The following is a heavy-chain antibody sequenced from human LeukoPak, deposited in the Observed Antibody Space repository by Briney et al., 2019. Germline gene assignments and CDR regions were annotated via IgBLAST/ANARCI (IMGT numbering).Heavy chain of an antibody. CDR2: IKQDGSEK. CDR1: GFTFSNYW. CDR3: ARDHVGGKYYYMDV. V-gene: IGHV3-7*01. D-gene: IGHD1-14*01. J-gene: IGHJ6*03. Sequence: PGGSLRLSCAASGFTFSNYWLTWVRQAPGKGLECVANIKQDGSEKSYVDSVKGRFTISRDNAKNSLYLQMNSLRVEDTAVYYCARDHVGGKYYYMDVWGKGTTVTVSS.